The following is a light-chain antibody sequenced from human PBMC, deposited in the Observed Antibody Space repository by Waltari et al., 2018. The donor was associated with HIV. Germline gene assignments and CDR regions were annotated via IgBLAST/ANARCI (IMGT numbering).Light chain of an antibody. CDR1: SNDVGGYNH. V-gene: IGLV2-14*03. CDR3: ASYRYSSRTYV. J-gene: IGLJ1*01. Sequence: QSALTQPASVSGSPGQSIKISCIGTSNDVGGYNHVSWYQQHPDKAPRLMIYDVTNRPSGVSTRCAGSKSGNTASLAISGLQAEDEAIYYCASYRYSSRTYVFGTGTTVTVL. CDR2: DVT.